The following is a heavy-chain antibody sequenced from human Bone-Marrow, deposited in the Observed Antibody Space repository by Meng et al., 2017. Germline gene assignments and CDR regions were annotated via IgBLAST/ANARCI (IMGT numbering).Heavy chain of an antibody. CDR2: IDPRSGDT. CDR1: GYTFTSYA. D-gene: IGHD6-13*01. J-gene: IGHJ4*02. CDR3: VRDEDISAAGKLFGDY. V-gene: IGHV1-2*06. Sequence: VQLVHSGSELKKPGASVKVSCKASGYTFTSYAMNWVRQAPGQGLDWMGRIDPRSGDTQYAQKFQGRVTMTRDTSISTTYMELSRLRSDDTAVYYCVRDEDISAAGKLFGDYWGQGTLVTVSS.